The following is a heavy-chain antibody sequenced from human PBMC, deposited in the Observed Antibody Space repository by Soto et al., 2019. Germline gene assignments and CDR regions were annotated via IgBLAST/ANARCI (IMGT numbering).Heavy chain of an antibody. V-gene: IGHV4-4*02. D-gene: IGHD6-19*01. CDR1: GGSISSSNW. J-gene: IGHJ4*02. Sequence: PSETLSLTCAVSGGSISSSNWWSWVRQPPGKGLEWIGEIYHSGSTNYNPSLKSRVTISVDKSKNQFSLKLSSVTAADTAVYYCAILSGIAVADHPPLPNDYWGQGTLVTVSS. CDR3: AILSGIAVADHPPLPNDY. CDR2: IYHSGST.